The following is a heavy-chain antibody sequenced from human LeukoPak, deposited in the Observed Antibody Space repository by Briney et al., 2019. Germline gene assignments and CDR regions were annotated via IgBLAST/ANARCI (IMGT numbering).Heavy chain of an antibody. CDR1: GGSISSGSYY. CDR3: ARHRFQDYYYYYMDV. D-gene: IGHD2-21*01. V-gene: IGHV4-61*02. CDR2: IYTSGST. J-gene: IGHJ6*03. Sequence: SETLSLTCTVSGGSISSGSYYWSWIRQPAGKGLEWIGRIYTSGSTNYNPSLKSRVTISVDTSKNQFSLKLSSVTAADTAVYYCARHRFQDYYYYYMDVWGKGTTVTISS.